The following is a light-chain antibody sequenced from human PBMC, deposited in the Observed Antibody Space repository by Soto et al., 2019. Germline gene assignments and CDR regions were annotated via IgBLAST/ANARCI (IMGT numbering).Light chain of an antibody. Sequence: DIVLTQSPGPLSLSPGERATLSCRASQSVSSSYLAWYQQKPGQAPRLLIYGASSRATGIPDRFSGSGSGTDFTLTISRLEPEDFAVYYCQQYGSSPTFGGGTKVDIK. CDR2: GAS. CDR3: QQYGSSPT. CDR1: QSVSSSY. J-gene: IGKJ4*01. V-gene: IGKV3-20*01.